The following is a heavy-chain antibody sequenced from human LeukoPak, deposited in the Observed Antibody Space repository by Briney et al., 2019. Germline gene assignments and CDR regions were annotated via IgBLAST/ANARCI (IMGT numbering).Heavy chain of an antibody. CDR3: ARDGDTARVDY. J-gene: IGHJ4*02. D-gene: IGHD5-18*01. CDR2: ISTYNGNT. V-gene: IGHV1-18*01. CDR1: GYTFTTYG. Sequence: ASVKVSCKASGYTFTTYGISWVRQAPGQGLEWMGWISTYNGNTNYAQQFQGRVTMTTDTSMSTTYMELSRLRSDDTAVYYCARDGDTARVDYWGQGTLVTVSS.